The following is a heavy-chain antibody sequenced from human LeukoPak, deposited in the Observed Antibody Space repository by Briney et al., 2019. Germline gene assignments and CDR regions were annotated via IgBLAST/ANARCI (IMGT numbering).Heavy chain of an antibody. V-gene: IGHV4-59*12. J-gene: IGHJ5*02. CDR3: ARGVMVRGVISNWFDP. CDR2: IYYSGST. Sequence: SETLSLTCTVSGGSISSYYWSWIRQPPGKGLEWIGYIYYSGSTNYNPSLKSRVTISVDTSKNQFSLKLSSVTAADTAVYYCARGVMVRGVISNWFDPWGQGTLVTVSS. CDR1: GGSISSYY. D-gene: IGHD3-10*01.